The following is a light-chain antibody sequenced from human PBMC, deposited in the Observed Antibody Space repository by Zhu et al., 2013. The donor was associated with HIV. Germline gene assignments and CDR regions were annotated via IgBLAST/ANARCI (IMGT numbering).Light chain of an antibody. CDR2: GDS. V-gene: IGKV3-15*01. CDR1: HNVNTN. CDR3: QQSYSTLLCT. J-gene: IGKJ2*02. Sequence: EVLMTQSPATLSLSPGERATLSCRASHNVNTNFEWYQQKPGQAPRLLIYGDSKRATDIPARFSGSGSGTDFTLTISRLEPEDFATYYCQQSYSTLLCTFGQGTKLEIK.